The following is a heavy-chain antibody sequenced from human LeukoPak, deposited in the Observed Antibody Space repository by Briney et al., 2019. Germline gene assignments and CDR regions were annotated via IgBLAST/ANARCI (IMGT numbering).Heavy chain of an antibody. CDR2: MSPHSGNT. CDR1: GYTFINYE. J-gene: IGHJ4*02. V-gene: IGHV1-8*03. D-gene: IGHD3-16*01. Sequence: ASVKVSCKASGYTFINYEINWVRQATGQGLEWMGWMSPHSGNTDYAQRFQDRVTFNRDTSTNTAYMELISLRSEDTAIYYCARGRQMGAPYYFESWGQGTLVTVSS. CDR3: ARGRQMGAPYYFES.